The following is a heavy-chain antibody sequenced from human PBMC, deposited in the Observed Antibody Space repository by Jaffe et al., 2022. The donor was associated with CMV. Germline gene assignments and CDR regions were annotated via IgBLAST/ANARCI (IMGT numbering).Heavy chain of an antibody. J-gene: IGHJ3*02. Sequence: QVQLQESGPGLVKPSETLSLTCTVSGGSISSHYWSWIRQPPGKGLEWIGYIYDSGSTNYNPSLKSRVTISVDMSKNQFSLKLSSVTAADTAVYYCARGVLLSQDLWGGPVNAFDIWGQGTMVTVSS. CDR3: ARGVLLSQDLWGGPVNAFDI. CDR1: GGSISSHY. V-gene: IGHV4-59*11. CDR2: IYDSGST. D-gene: IGHD3-10*01.